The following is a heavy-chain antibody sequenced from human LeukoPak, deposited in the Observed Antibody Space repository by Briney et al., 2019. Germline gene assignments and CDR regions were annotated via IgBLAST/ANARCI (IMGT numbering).Heavy chain of an antibody. CDR1: GYTFTGYY. D-gene: IGHD6-19*01. Sequence: ASVKVSCKASGYTFTGYYMHWVRQAPGQGLEWMGWINPNSGGTNYAQKFQGRVTITADESTSTAYMELSSLRSEDTAVYYCASDRYSSGWSYFDYWGQGTLVTVSS. V-gene: IGHV1-2*02. CDR3: ASDRYSSGWSYFDY. CDR2: INPNSGGT. J-gene: IGHJ4*02.